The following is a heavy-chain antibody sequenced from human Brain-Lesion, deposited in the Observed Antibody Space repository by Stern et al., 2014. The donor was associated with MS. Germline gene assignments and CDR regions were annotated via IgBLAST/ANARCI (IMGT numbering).Heavy chain of an antibody. CDR1: GYTLTELS. D-gene: IGHD1-26*01. Sequence: QVPLVESGAEVKKPGASVKVSCKVSGYTLTELSMHWVRQAPRNGLEWMGGFDPEDGETIYAQKFQGRVTMTEDTSTDTAYMELSSLRSEDTAVYYCATLSPGAGGNYYRHFDYWGQGTLVTVSS. V-gene: IGHV1-24*01. CDR3: ATLSPGAGGNYYRHFDY. CDR2: FDPEDGET. J-gene: IGHJ4*02.